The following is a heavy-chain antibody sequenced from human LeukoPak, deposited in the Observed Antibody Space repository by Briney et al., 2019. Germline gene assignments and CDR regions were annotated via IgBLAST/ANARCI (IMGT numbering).Heavy chain of an antibody. CDR3: ARATWSYYPQRPDAFDI. D-gene: IGHD1-26*01. Sequence: PGGSLRLSCAASGFTFSSYWMSWVRQAPGKGLEWVANIKQDGSEKYYVDSVKGRLTISRDNANNSLYLQMNSLRAEDTPVYYCARATWSYYPQRPDAFDIWGQGTMVTVSS. V-gene: IGHV3-7*01. CDR2: IKQDGSEK. J-gene: IGHJ3*02. CDR1: GFTFSSYW.